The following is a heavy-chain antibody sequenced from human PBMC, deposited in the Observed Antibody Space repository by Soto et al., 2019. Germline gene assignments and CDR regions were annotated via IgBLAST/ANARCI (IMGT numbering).Heavy chain of an antibody. CDR2: ISAYNGNT. Sequence: QVQLVQSGAEVKKPGASVKVTCKASGYTFTSYGISWVRQAPGQGLEWMGWISAYNGNTNYAQKLQGRVTMTTDTSTSTAYMELRSLRSDDTAVYYCARDLGWEYQLPLSVWFDPWGQGTLVTVSS. CDR3: ARDLGWEYQLPLSVWFDP. V-gene: IGHV1-18*01. D-gene: IGHD2-2*01. CDR1: GYTFTSYG. J-gene: IGHJ5*02.